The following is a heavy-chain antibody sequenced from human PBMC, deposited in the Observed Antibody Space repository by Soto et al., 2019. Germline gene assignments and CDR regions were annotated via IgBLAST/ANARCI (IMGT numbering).Heavy chain of an antibody. V-gene: IGHV4-30-4*01. J-gene: IGHJ3*02. CDR3: ASRRHDSSGYCPRCAFDI. CDR1: GGSISSGDYY. CDR2: IYYSGST. D-gene: IGHD3-22*01. Sequence: PSETLSLTCTVSGGSISSGDYYWSWIRQPPGKGLEWIGYIYYSGSTYYNPSLKSRVTISVDTSTNQFSLKLSSVTAADTAVYYCASRRHDSSGYCPRCAFDIWGQGTMVTVSS.